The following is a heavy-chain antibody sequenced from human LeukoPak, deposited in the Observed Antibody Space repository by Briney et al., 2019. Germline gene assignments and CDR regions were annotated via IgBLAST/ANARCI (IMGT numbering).Heavy chain of an antibody. Sequence: GGSLRLSCAASGFTFSSYAMTWVRQAPGKGLEWVAVVWSDGGSQYCAGSVKDRFTISRDNSKNTLYLQMNNLRAEDTAVYYCARRRDACSGNSCYSFDFWGQGTLVTVSS. D-gene: IGHD2-15*01. CDR3: ARRRDACSGNSCYSFDF. CDR1: GFTFSSYA. CDR2: VWSDGGSQ. J-gene: IGHJ4*02. V-gene: IGHV3-33*08.